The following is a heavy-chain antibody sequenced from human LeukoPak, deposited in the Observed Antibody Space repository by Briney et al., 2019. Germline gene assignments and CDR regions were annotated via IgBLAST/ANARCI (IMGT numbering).Heavy chain of an antibody. Sequence: QSGGSLRLSCAASGFTFSSYAMSWVRQAPGKGLEWVSAISGSGGSTYYADSVKGRFTISRDNSKNTLYLQMDSLRAEDTAVYFCAKQSAGSSTWYSLHFDYWGQGTLVTVSS. J-gene: IGHJ4*02. CDR1: GFTFSSYA. CDR2: ISGSGGST. V-gene: IGHV3-23*01. D-gene: IGHD2-2*01. CDR3: AKQSAGSSTWYSLHFDY.